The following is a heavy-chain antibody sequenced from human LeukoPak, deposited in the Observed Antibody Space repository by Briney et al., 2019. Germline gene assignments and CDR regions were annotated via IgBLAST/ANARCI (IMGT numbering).Heavy chain of an antibody. V-gene: IGHV3-23*01. J-gene: IGHJ4*02. CDR2: ISGSGGST. Sequence: GGSLRLSCAXSGFTFSSYAMSWVRQAPGKGLGWVSAISGSGGSTYYADSVKGRFTISRDNAKNSLYLQMNSLRAEDTAVYYCARAFGVVGATNPGYWGQGTLVTVSS. D-gene: IGHD1-26*01. CDR3: ARAFGVVGATNPGY. CDR1: GFTFSSYA.